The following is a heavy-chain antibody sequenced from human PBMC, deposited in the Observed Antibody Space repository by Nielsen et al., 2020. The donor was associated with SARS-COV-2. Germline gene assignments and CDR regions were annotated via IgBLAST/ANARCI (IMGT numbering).Heavy chain of an antibody. Sequence: LRLSCTVSGGSITSGDYFWSWIRQPPGKGLEWIGYIYNSGSTSYNPSLKSRLTISVDTSKNQFSLKLSSVTAADTAVYYCVRVELLLKGVHWFDPWGQGTLVTVSS. D-gene: IGHD1-26*01. CDR1: GGSITSGDYF. V-gene: IGHV4-30-4*01. CDR2: IYNSGST. J-gene: IGHJ5*02. CDR3: VRVELLLKGVHWFDP.